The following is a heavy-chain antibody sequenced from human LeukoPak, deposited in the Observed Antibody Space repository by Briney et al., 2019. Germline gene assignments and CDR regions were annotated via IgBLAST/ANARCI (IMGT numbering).Heavy chain of an antibody. V-gene: IGHV1-69*05. CDR3: ARDSSKGRVVTP. D-gene: IGHD4-23*01. CDR2: IIPIFGTA. Sequence: SVKVSCKASGGTFSSYAISWVRQAPGQGLEWMGGIIPIFGTANYAQNFQGRVTMTRDTSTSTVYMDLSSLRSEDTAVYYCARDSSKGRVVTPWGQGTLVTVSS. CDR1: GGTFSSYA. J-gene: IGHJ5*02.